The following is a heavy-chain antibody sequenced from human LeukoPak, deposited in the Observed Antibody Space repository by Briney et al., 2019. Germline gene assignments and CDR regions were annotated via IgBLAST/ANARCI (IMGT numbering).Heavy chain of an antibody. J-gene: IGHJ4*02. CDR3: ARESNKVVRGVIITHAFDY. D-gene: IGHD3-10*01. Sequence: SETPSLTCTVSGGSISSGDYYWSWIRQPPGKGLEWIGYIYYSGSTYYNPSLKSRVTISVDTSKNQFSLKLSSVPAADTAVYYCARESNKVVRGVIITHAFDYWGQGTLVTVSS. CDR1: GGSISSGDYY. V-gene: IGHV4-30-4*08. CDR2: IYYSGST.